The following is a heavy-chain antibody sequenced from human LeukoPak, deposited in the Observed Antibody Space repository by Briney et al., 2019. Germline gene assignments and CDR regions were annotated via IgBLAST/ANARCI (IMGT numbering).Heavy chain of an antibody. Sequence: SETLSLTCTVSGGSISSYYWSWIRQPPGKGLEWIGYIYYSGSTNYNPSLKSRVTISVDTSKNQFSLKLSSVTAADTAVYYCARDSGWLLFDYWGQGTLATVSS. J-gene: IGHJ4*02. D-gene: IGHD3-9*01. V-gene: IGHV4-59*01. CDR2: IYYSGST. CDR1: GGSISSYY. CDR3: ARDSGWLLFDY.